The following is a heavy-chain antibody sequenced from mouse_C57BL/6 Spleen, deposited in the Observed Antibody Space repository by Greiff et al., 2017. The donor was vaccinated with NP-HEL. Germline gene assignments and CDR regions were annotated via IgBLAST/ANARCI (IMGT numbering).Heavy chain of an antibody. CDR1: GYTFTSYW. CDR3: GYDYDGWYFDV. J-gene: IGHJ1*03. V-gene: IGHV1-64*01. CDR2: IHPNSGST. D-gene: IGHD2-4*01. Sequence: VQLQQPGAELVKPGASVKLSCKASGYTFTSYWMHWVKQRPGQGLEWIGMIHPNSGSTNYNEKFKSKATLTVDKSSSTAYMQLSSLTSEDSAVYYCGYDYDGWYFDVWGTGTTVTVSS.